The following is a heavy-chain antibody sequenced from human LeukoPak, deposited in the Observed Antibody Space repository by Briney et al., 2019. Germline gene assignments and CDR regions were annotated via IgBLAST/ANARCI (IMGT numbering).Heavy chain of an antibody. CDR2: INAYNGNT. Sequence: ASVNVSCKASGYTFTSYDISWVRQAPGQGLEWMGWINAYNGNTNYAQKLQGRVTMTTDTSTSTAYMELRSLRSDDTAVYYCAVQPGYSSGWSPGSTNYYYYYGMDVWGKGTTVTVSS. CDR1: GYTFTSYD. D-gene: IGHD6-19*01. V-gene: IGHV1-18*04. CDR3: AVQPGYSSGWSPGSTNYYYYYGMDV. J-gene: IGHJ6*04.